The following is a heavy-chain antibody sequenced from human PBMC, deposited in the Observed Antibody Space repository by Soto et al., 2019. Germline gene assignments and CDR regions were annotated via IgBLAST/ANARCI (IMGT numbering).Heavy chain of an antibody. J-gene: IGHJ6*02. CDR1: GGSISGPD. CDR2: IYYSGST. D-gene: IGHD2-2*01. V-gene: IGHV4-59*11. Sequence: PSETLSLTWTVSGGSISGPDWRWIRQPPGKGLEWIGYIYYSGSTNYNPSLKSRVTISVNTSKNQFSLKLSSVTAADTAVYYCAVDSFSTPDYYYGMDVWGQGTTVTVSS. CDR3: AVDSFSTPDYYYGMDV.